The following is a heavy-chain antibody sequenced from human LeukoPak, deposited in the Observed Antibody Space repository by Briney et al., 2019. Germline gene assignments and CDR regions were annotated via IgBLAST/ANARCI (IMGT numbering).Heavy chain of an antibody. V-gene: IGHV4-34*01. J-gene: IGHJ5*02. CDR3: ARGPLARWFDP. Sequence: SETLSLTCAVYGGPFSGYYWSWIRQPPGKGLEWIGEINHSGSTNYNPSLKSRVTISVDTSKNQFSLKLSSVTAADTAVYYCARGPLARWFDPWGQGTLVTVSS. CDR2: INHSGST. CDR1: GGPFSGYY.